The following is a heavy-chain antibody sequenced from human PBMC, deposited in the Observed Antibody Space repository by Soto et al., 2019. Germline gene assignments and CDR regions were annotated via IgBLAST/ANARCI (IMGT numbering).Heavy chain of an antibody. V-gene: IGHV4-59*01. D-gene: IGHD3-16*01. J-gene: IGHJ4*02. Sequence: QVQLQESGPGLVKPSETLSLTCSISGGSLSDYQWYWIRQPPGKGLEWIGYIYYSGRTNYNPSLKSRLTISLDTSTRQFALRLRSVTAADTAGYYCARMRGLGEISPYVDYGGQGALVTVSS. CDR2: IYYSGRT. CDR1: GGSLSDYQ. CDR3: ARMRGLGEISPYVDY.